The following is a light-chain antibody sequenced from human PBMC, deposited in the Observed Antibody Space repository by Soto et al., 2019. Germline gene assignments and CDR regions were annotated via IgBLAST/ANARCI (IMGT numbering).Light chain of an antibody. CDR3: QQYGDWPLN. V-gene: IGKV3-15*01. CDR1: QSVRSTY. J-gene: IGKJ4*01. Sequence: EIVMTQSPVTLSVSPGERATLSCRASQSVRSTYLAWYQQKPGQAPRLLIFGVSNSAAGIPARFSGSGSGTEFTLTISSLQSEDFAVYYCQQYGDWPLNFGGGTKVEIK. CDR2: GVS.